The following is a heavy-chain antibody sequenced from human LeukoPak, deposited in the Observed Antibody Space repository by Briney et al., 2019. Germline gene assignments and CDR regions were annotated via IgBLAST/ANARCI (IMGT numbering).Heavy chain of an antibody. CDR1: GYTFTSYG. J-gene: IGHJ5*02. CDR3: ARDEARYSSGYYPNWFDP. D-gene: IGHD3-22*01. V-gene: IGHV1-18*01. Sequence: ASVKVSCKASGYTFTSYGISWVRQAPGQGLEWMGWISGYNGYTHYAHNLQGRVTMTTDTSTSAAYMELRSLRSDDTAVYYCARDEARYSSGYYPNWFDPWGQGTLVTVSS. CDR2: ISGYNGYT.